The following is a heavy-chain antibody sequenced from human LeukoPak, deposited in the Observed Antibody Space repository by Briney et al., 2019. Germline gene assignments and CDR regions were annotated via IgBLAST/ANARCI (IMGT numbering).Heavy chain of an antibody. CDR1: GYTFISYG. D-gene: IGHD2-15*01. J-gene: IGHJ6*02. CDR2: ISAYNGNT. CDR3: AREDVVVVAATQYYYYYGMDV. V-gene: IGHV1-18*01. Sequence: ASVKVSCKASGYTFISYGISWVRQAPGQGLEWMGWISAYNGNTNYAQKLQGRVTMTTDTSTSTAYMELRSLRSDDTAVYYCAREDVVVVAATQYYYYYGMDVWGQGTTVTVSS.